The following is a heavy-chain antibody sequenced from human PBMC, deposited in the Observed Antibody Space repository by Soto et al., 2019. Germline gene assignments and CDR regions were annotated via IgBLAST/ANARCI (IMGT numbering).Heavy chain of an antibody. CDR3: TRLVAPVAY. V-gene: IGHV3-73*01. CDR1: GFTFSGSA. Sequence: GGSLRLSCAASGFTFSGSAMHWVRQASGKGLEWVGRIRSKANSYATAYAASVKGRFAISRDDSKNTAYLQMNSLKTEDTAVYYCTRLVAPVAYWGQGTLVTVSS. CDR2: IRSKANSYAT. D-gene: IGHD2-15*01. J-gene: IGHJ4*02.